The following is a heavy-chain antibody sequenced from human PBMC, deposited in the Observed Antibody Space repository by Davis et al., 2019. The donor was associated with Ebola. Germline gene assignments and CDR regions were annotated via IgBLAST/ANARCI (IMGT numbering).Heavy chain of an antibody. V-gene: IGHV3-74*01. Sequence: HTGGSLRLSCAASGFTFSSYWMHWVRHAPGKGLVWVSRINSDGSSTSYADSVKGRFTISRDNAKNTLYLQMNSLRAEDTAVYYCARDRRLLWFREYYYYGMDVWGQGTTVTVSS. CDR2: INSDGSST. D-gene: IGHD3-10*01. J-gene: IGHJ6*02. CDR3: ARDRRLLWFREYYYYGMDV. CDR1: GFTFSSYW.